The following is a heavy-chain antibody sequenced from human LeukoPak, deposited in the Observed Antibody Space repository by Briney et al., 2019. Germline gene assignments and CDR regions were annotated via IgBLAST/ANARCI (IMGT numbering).Heavy chain of an antibody. D-gene: IGHD3-10*01. V-gene: IGHV4-34*01. Sequence: PSETLSLTCAVYGGSFSGYYWSWIRQPPGKGLEWIGEINHSGSTNYNPSLKSRVTISVDTSKNQFSLKLSSVTAADTAVYYCARRVGRMVRGVIITNGGYYMDVWGKGTTVTISS. J-gene: IGHJ6*03. CDR1: GGSFSGYY. CDR3: ARRVGRMVRGVIITNGGYYMDV. CDR2: INHSGST.